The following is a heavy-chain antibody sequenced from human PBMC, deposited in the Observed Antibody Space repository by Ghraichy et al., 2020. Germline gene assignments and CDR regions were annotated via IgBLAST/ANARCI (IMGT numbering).Heavy chain of an antibody. CDR3: ARLAHYFGSGSLDY. Sequence: SETLSLTCTVSGDSMNNYHWSWIRQPPGKELEWIGYIYYSGNTNYNPSLKSRLTISVDTSKNQFFVELSSVTAADTAVYYCARLAHYFGSGSLDYWGQGTLVTVSS. D-gene: IGHD3-10*01. CDR2: IYYSGNT. V-gene: IGHV4-59*08. J-gene: IGHJ4*02. CDR1: GDSMNNYH.